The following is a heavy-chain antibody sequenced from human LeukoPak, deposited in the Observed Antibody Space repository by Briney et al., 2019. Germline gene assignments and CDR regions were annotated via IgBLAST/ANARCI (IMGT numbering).Heavy chain of an antibody. J-gene: IGHJ3*02. CDR3: ARGFGGTYYCYGFYI. D-gene: IGHD2/OR15-2a*01. V-gene: IGHV4-59*01. Sequence: SETLSLTCAVSGGSLSGYYWTWIRQPPGKGLEWIGHFYYSGSTYYNPSLESRVSISIDTSKTEFFLELKSVTGADTAVYYCARGFGGTYYCYGFYIWGEGTIVTVSS. CDR1: GGSLSGYY. CDR2: FYYSGST.